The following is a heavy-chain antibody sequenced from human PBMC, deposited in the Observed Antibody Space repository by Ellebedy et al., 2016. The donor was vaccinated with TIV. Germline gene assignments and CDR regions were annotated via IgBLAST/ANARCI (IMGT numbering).Heavy chain of an antibody. D-gene: IGHD4-17*01. J-gene: IGHJ1*01. CDR2: ISDSGIGT. V-gene: IGHV3-23*01. Sequence: GESLKISCAASGFTFRTYAMSWVRQAPGKGLEWVSGISDSGIGTYDADSVKGRFTISRDNSKNTLYLQMNSLRVEDTAIYYCAKDPRPGDYQYFQHWGQGTLVIVSS. CDR3: AKDPRPGDYQYFQH. CDR1: GFTFRTYA.